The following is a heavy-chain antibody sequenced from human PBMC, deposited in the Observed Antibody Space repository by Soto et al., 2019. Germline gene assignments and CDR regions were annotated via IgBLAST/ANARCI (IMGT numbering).Heavy chain of an antibody. J-gene: IGHJ5*02. Sequence: GSSVKVSCKVSGHKVTELSIYWMRQSPGTGLECMGGFDPKDGLPVYAQNFEGRVTMTEDASTDTAYLEVENLRSEDTAVYFCANVVGPGLYYSDAWGKGPLVTV. D-gene: IGHD3-16*01. V-gene: IGHV1-24*01. CDR2: FDPKDGLP. CDR3: ANVVGPGLYYSDA. CDR1: GHKVTELS.